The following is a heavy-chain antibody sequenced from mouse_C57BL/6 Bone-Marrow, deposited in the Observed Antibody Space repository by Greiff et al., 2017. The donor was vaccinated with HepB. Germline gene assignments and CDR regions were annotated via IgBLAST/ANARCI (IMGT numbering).Heavy chain of an antibody. V-gene: IGHV1-82*01. J-gene: IGHJ4*01. CDR2: IYPGDGDT. Sequence: VQLVESGPELVKPGASVKISCKASGYAFSSSWMNWVKQRPGKGLEWIGRIYPGDGDTNYNGKFKGKATLTADKSSSTAYMQLSSLTSEDSAVYFCARRGIYYDYFYAMDYWGQGTSVTVSS. CDR3: ARRGIYYDYFYAMDY. CDR1: GYAFSSSW. D-gene: IGHD2-4*01.